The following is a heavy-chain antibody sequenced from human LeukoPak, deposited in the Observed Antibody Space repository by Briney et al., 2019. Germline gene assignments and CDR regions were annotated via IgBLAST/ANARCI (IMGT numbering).Heavy chain of an antibody. CDR3: AKWGDYDILTGYYDSDY. Sequence: GGSLRLSCAASGFIFSNYAMSWVRQAPGKGLEWVSAIGGRDGGTYYADSVKGRFTVSRDDPKNTLYLQMNTLRVEDTAVYYCAKWGDYDILTGYYDSDYWGRGTLVTVSS. V-gene: IGHV3-23*01. D-gene: IGHD3-9*01. CDR1: GFIFSNYA. J-gene: IGHJ4*01. CDR2: IGGRDGGT.